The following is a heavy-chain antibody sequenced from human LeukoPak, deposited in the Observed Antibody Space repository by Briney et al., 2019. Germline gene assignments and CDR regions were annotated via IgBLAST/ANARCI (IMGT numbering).Heavy chain of an antibody. CDR3: AKGPRQQLVTRFDN. CDR2: ISGSGGST. J-gene: IGHJ4*02. Sequence: GGSLRLSCAASGFTFSTYAMSWVRQAPGKGLEWVSDISGSGGSTYYADSVKGRFTVSRDNPKNTLYLQMSSLRADDTAVYYCAKGPRQQLVTRFDNWGQGTLVTVSS. V-gene: IGHV3-23*01. CDR1: GFTFSTYA. D-gene: IGHD6-13*01.